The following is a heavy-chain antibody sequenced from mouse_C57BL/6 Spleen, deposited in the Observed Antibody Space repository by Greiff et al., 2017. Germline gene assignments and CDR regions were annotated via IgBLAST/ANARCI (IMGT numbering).Heavy chain of an antibody. Sequence: VQLQQSGAELARPGASVKLSCKASGYTFTSYGISWVKQRTGQGLEWIGEIYPRSGNTYYNEKFKGKATLTADKSSSTAYMELRSLTSEDSAVYFCARWGDYSNGYYFDYWGQGTTLTVSS. V-gene: IGHV1-81*01. CDR1: GYTFTSYG. J-gene: IGHJ2*01. CDR3: ARWGDYSNGYYFDY. D-gene: IGHD2-5*01. CDR2: IYPRSGNT.